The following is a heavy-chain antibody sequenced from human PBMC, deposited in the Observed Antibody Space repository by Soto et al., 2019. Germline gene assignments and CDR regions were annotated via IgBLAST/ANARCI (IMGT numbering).Heavy chain of an antibody. CDR2: INPLAGTT. CDR3: ARGGTGTACGRVYQGMDV. Sequence: GASVKVSCKSSGYTFTTYYIHWVRQAPGQGLEWMGIINPLAGTTSSVQKFQGRVTMTRDTSTTTVYMELSDLTSEDTAVYSCARGGTGTACGRVYQGMDVWGKGPTVTVSS. CDR1: GYTFTTYY. V-gene: IGHV1-46*01. J-gene: IGHJ6*04. D-gene: IGHD1-1*01.